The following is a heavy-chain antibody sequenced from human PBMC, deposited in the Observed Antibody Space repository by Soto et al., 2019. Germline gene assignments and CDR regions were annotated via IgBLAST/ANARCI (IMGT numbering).Heavy chain of an antibody. V-gene: IGHV1-2*02. D-gene: IGHD1-1*01. Sequence: ASVKGSCKASGYTFTGYYFHGGRQVPGQGLEWVGWINLNSGGAIYAENFQGRVTMTRDTSISTAYLELSSLRSDDTAMYYCARRKLQGTGSAFDLWGQGTLVPVSS. CDR1: GYTFTGYY. J-gene: IGHJ3*01. CDR3: ARRKLQGTGSAFDL. CDR2: INLNSGGA.